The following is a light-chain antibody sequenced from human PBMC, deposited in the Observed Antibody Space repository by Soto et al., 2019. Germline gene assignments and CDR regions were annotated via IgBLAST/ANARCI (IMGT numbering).Light chain of an antibody. J-gene: IGKJ1*01. CDR3: QNYKGAPWT. V-gene: IGKV1-27*01. CDR2: AAS. CDR1: QGISNY. Sequence: DIQMTQSPSSLSASVGDRVTITCRASQGISNYLVWYQQKPGKVPKLLIYAASTLQSGVPSRFSGSGSGTDFTLTISSLQHEDVANYYCQNYKGAPWTFGQGTKVEIK.